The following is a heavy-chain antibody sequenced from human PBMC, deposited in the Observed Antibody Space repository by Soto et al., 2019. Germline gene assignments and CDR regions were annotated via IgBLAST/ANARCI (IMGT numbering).Heavy chain of an antibody. V-gene: IGHV4-39*01. Sequence: QLQLQESGPRLVKPSETLSLTCTVSGGSISSRRYYWGWIRQPPGKGLEWIGSIDYSGSTYYNPSLKSRVTISVDTSKNQFSLKLSSVTAADTAVYHCARQQDDFWSGYPPKFDDWGQGTLVTVSS. CDR1: GGSISSRRYY. J-gene: IGHJ4*02. D-gene: IGHD3-3*01. CDR3: ARQQDDFWSGYPPKFDD. CDR2: IDYSGST.